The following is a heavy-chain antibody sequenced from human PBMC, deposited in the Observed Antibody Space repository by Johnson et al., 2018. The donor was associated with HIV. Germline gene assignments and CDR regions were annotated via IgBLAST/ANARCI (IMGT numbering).Heavy chain of an antibody. V-gene: IGHV3-30-3*01. CDR1: GFTFSSYA. CDR2: ISYDGSNK. Sequence: QVQLVESGGGAVQPGRSLKLSCAASGFTFSSYAMHWVRQAPGKGLDWVAVISYDGSNKYYADSVQGRFTISRDNSKNTLYLQMNSLRALDTAVYYCAREVTIWVFVDAFDIWGQGTIVTVSS. CDR3: AREVTIWVFVDAFDI. J-gene: IGHJ3*02. D-gene: IGHD3-10*01.